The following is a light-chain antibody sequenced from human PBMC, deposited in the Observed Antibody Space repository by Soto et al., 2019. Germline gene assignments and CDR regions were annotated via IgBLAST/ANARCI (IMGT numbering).Light chain of an antibody. J-gene: IGKJ3*01. CDR1: QDIRNF. CDR2: AAS. CDR3: QKYSSVPV. V-gene: IGKV1-27*01. Sequence: DIQMTQSPTSLSASVGDRVTITCRASQDIRNFVAWYQQKPGKAPKLLIYAASTLQSGVPSRFSGSGSGTDLTLTIHSLQPGDVATYSCQKYSSVPVFGPGTKVEIK.